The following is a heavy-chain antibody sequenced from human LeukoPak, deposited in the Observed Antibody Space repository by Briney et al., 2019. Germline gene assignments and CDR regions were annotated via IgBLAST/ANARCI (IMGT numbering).Heavy chain of an antibody. D-gene: IGHD3-10*01. CDR2: ISYDGSNK. CDR3: ARVGRGVILIDYFDY. J-gene: IGHJ4*02. V-gene: IGHV3-30-3*01. CDR1: GFTFSSYA. Sequence: GGSLRLSYAASGFTFSSYAMHWVRQAPGKGLEWVAVISYDGSNKYYADSVKGRFTFSRDNSKNTLYLQMNSLRAEDTAVYYCARVGRGVILIDYFDYWGQGTLVTVSS.